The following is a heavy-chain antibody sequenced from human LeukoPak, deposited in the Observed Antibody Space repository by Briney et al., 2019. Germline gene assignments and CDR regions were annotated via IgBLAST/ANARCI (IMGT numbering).Heavy chain of an antibody. Sequence: GGSLRLSCAASGFTFSNYAMNWVRQAPGKGLEWVSTFSDTSGTTYYADSVKGRFTISRDNSRNTLYLQMNSLRAEDTAVYYCAKDMGTVGPIWVFDYWGQGTLVTVSS. CDR1: GFTFSNYA. V-gene: IGHV3-23*01. D-gene: IGHD3-16*01. CDR3: AKDMGTVGPIWVFDY. CDR2: FSDTSGTT. J-gene: IGHJ4*02.